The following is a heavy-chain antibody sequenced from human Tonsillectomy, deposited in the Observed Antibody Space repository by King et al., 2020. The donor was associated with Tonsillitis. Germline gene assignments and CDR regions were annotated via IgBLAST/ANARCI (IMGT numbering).Heavy chain of an antibody. CDR1: GFTFSSYA. CDR3: ARSITMIVVVIRTGWYFDL. Sequence: VQLVESGGGVVQPGRSLRLSCAASGFTFSSYAMHWVRQAPGKGLEWVAVISYDGSNKYYADSVKGRFTISRDNSKNTLYLQMNSLRAEDTAVYYCARSITMIVVVIRTGWYFDLWGRGTLVTVSA. CDR2: ISYDGSNK. J-gene: IGHJ2*01. V-gene: IGHV3-30*01. D-gene: IGHD3-22*01.